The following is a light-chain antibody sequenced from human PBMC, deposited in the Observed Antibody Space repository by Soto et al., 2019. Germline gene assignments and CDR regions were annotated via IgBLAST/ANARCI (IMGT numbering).Light chain of an antibody. J-gene: IGKJ4*01. CDR2: DAS. CDR3: QQRSNWPPALT. V-gene: IGKV3-11*01. Sequence: IVLTQSPATLYLSPGERATLSCRASQSVSSYLAWYQQKPGQAPRLLICDASNRATGIPARFSGSVSGTDFTLTIISLEPEDFAVYYCQQRSNWPPALTFGGGTKVEIK. CDR1: QSVSSY.